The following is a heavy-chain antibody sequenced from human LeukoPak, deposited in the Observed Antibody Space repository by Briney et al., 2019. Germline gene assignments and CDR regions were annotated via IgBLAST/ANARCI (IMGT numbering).Heavy chain of an antibody. CDR2: IYYSGST. D-gene: IGHD3-16*02. CDR1: GGSISSYY. J-gene: IGHJ4*02. Sequence: PSETLSLTCTVSGGSISSYYWSWIRQPPGKGLEWIGYIYYSGSTNYNPSLKSRVTISVDTSKNQFSLKLSSVTAADTAVYYCARDLLYDYVWGSYRYAYFDYWGQGTLVTVSS. CDR3: ARDLLYDYVWGSYRYAYFDY. V-gene: IGHV4-59*12.